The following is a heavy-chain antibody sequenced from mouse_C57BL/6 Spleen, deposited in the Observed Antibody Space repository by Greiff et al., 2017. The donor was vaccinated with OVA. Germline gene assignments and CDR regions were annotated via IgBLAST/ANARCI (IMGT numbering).Heavy chain of an antibody. J-gene: IGHJ2*01. Sequence: QVQLQQSGAELVMPGASVKLSCKASGYTFTSYWMHWVKQRPGQGLEWIGEIDPSDSYTNYNQKFKGKSTLTVDKSSSTAYMQLSSLTSEDSAVYYCARKEFLTTVVLDYWGQGTTLTVSS. D-gene: IGHD1-1*01. V-gene: IGHV1-69*01. CDR3: ARKEFLTTVVLDY. CDR1: GYTFTSYW. CDR2: IDPSDSYT.